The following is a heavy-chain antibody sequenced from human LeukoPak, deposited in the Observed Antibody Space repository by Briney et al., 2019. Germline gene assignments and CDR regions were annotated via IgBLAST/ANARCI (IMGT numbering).Heavy chain of an antibody. CDR2: FSYSGGP. CDR3: ARTYCSGGTCYGLDY. Sequence: SQTLSLTCAVSGGSINTYYWSWIRQPPGKGLEWIGYFSYSGGPNYNPSLKSRVTISVDTSKNQFSLKLSSVTAADTALYYCARTYCSGGTCYGLDYWSQGTLVTVSS. D-gene: IGHD2-15*01. V-gene: IGHV4-59*08. CDR1: GGSINTYY. J-gene: IGHJ4*02.